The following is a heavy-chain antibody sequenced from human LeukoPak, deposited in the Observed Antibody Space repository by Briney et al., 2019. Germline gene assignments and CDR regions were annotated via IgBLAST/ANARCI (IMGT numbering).Heavy chain of an antibody. Sequence: QPGGSLRLSCAASGFTFNNYAMNWVRQAPGKGLEWVSSISGGGETTYYADSAKGRFTISRDNSKNTLYLQMNSLRAEDTAVYYCARDLPPGYWGQGTLVTVSS. CDR1: GFTFNNYA. CDR3: ARDLPPGY. V-gene: IGHV3-23*01. CDR2: ISGGGETT. J-gene: IGHJ4*02.